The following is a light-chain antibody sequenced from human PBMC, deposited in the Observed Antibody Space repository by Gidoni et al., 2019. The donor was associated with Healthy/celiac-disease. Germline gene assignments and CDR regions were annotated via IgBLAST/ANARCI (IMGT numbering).Light chain of an antibody. V-gene: IGKV1-17*03. Sequence: DIHMTQSPSAMSASVGYRVTITCRASQGISNYLAWCQQKPGKVPKLLIYAASSLQSGVPSRFSGSGSGTEFTLTISSLQPEDFATYYCLQHNSYPSTFGQXTKVEIK. CDR2: AAS. CDR3: LQHNSYPST. J-gene: IGKJ1*01. CDR1: QGISNY.